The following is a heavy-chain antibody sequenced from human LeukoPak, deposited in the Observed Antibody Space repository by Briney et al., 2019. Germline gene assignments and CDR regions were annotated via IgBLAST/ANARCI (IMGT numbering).Heavy chain of an antibody. D-gene: IGHD2-15*01. CDR1: GFTFSSYG. CDR3: VSMTPPQVY. V-gene: IGHV3-30*03. J-gene: IGHJ4*02. Sequence: GGSLRLSCAASGFTFSSYGMHWVRQAPGKGLEWVAVISYDGSNKYYADSVKGRFTISRDNSKNTLYLQMSSLRAEDTAVYYCVSMTPPQVYWGQGTLVTVSS. CDR2: ISYDGSNK.